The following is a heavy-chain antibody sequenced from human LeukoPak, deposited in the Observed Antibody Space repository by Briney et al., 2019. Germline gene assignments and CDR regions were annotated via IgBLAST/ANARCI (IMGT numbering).Heavy chain of an antibody. CDR3: ARGARPAPYYFDY. CDR2: ISSSSSTI. D-gene: IGHD6-6*01. Sequence: SGGSLRLSCAASEFTFSSYSMNWVRQAPGKGLEWVSYISSSSSTIYYADSVKGRFTISRDNAKNSLYLQMNSLRAEDTAVYYCARGARPAPYYFDYWGQGTLVTVSS. J-gene: IGHJ4*02. V-gene: IGHV3-48*01. CDR1: EFTFSSYS.